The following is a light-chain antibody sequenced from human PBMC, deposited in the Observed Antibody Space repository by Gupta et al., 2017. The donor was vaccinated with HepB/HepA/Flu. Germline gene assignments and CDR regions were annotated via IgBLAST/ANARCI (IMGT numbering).Light chain of an antibody. V-gene: IGKV1-39*01. CDR1: QSVSNY. J-gene: IGKJ5*01. CDR3: QQSHTTPVT. CDR2: ATS. Sequence: DIQMTQSPSSLSASVGDRVSITCRASQSVSNYLNWYQQKPGKAPKLLIYATSSLQSGVPSRFSGSGSGTDFTLTISRLQPEDFATYYCQQSHTTPVTFGQGTQLEIK.